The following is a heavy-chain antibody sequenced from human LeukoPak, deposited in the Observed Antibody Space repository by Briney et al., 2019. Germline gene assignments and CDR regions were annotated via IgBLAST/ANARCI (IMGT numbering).Heavy chain of an antibody. J-gene: IGHJ2*01. V-gene: IGHV3-23*01. D-gene: IGHD6-13*01. Sequence: GGSLRLSCAASGFTFSSYAMSWVRQAPGKGLEWVSGLTGSGGNTYYADSVKGRFTISRDNSKNTLYLQMNSLRAEDTTVYYCARALGIAARGGYFDLWGRGTLVTVSS. CDR3: ARALGIAARGGYFDL. CDR1: GFTFSSYA. CDR2: LTGSGGNT.